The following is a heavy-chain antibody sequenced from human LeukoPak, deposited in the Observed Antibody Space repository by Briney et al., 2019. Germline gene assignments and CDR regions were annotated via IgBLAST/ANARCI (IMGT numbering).Heavy chain of an antibody. CDR1: GGSFSGYY. J-gene: IGHJ6*02. Sequence: SETLSLTCAVYGGSFSGYYWSWIRQPPGKGLEWIGEINHSGNTNYNPSLKSRVTISVDTSKNQFPLKLSSVTAADTAVYYCAGGEPAAMLWGYYYYYYGMDVWGQGTTVTVSS. V-gene: IGHV4-34*01. D-gene: IGHD2-2*01. CDR2: INHSGNT. CDR3: AGGEPAAMLWGYYYYYYGMDV.